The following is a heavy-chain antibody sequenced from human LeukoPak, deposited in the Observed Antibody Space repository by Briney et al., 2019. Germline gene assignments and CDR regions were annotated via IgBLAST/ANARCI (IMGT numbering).Heavy chain of an antibody. V-gene: IGHV4-59*08. D-gene: IGHD3-22*01. J-gene: IGHJ4*02. CDR2: IYYTGNT. CDR3: ARHASYFYSSPYAD. CDR1: PLSVTNYY. Sequence: SETLSLTCAVSPLSVTNYYWSWIRQPPRKGLEWIGYIYYTGNTNYNPSLKSRVTLSLDTSKNQFSLRLNSVTATDTAVYYCARHASYFYSSPYADWGQGTPVTVSS.